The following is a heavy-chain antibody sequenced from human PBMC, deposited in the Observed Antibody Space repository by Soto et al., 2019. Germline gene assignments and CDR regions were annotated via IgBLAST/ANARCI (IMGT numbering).Heavy chain of an antibody. J-gene: IGHJ4*02. CDR3: ARDAAVPGESDRFDY. D-gene: IGHD6-19*01. Sequence: SGTLSLTCAVSGDSVTSNVWWSWVRQPPGKGLEWIGEAYHNGLTDYNPSLKSRVTMSVDTSKNEFSLKLTSLTAADTAIYYCARDAAVPGESDRFDYWGQGTLVTVS. CDR1: GDSVTSNVW. CDR2: AYHNGLT. V-gene: IGHV4-4*02.